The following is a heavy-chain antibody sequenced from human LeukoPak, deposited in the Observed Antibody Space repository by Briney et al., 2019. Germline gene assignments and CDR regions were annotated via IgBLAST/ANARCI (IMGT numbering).Heavy chain of an antibody. CDR1: EFSFSSYG. V-gene: IGHV3-33*01. J-gene: IGHJ6*02. CDR2: IWYDGRKK. Sequence: GGSLRLSCAASEFSFSSYGMHWVRQAPGKGLEWVALIWYDGRKKYYADSVKGRFSISRDNVKNTPYLEMSSLRAEDTAVYYCAREPGQQLGYFHYFGMDVWGQGTTVTVSS. CDR3: AREPGQQLGYFHYFGMDV. D-gene: IGHD6-13*01.